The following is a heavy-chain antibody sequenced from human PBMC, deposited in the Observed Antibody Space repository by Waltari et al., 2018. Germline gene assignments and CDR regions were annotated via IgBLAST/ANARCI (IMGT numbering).Heavy chain of an antibody. Sequence: EVQLVESGGGLVQPGGSLRLSCAASGFTFSSYWMTWVRQAPGKGLDWVAQIKHEGSEKYYVDSVKGRFTISRDNAKNSLYLQMNSLRAEDTAVFYCARGGAYSGGDYWGQGTLVTVSS. J-gene: IGHJ4*02. CDR3: ARGGAYSGGDY. D-gene: IGHD2-15*01. CDR1: GFTFSSYW. CDR2: IKHEGSEK. V-gene: IGHV3-7*01.